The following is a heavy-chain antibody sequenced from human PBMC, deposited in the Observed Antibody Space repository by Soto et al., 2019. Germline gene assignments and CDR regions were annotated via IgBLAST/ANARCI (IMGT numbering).Heavy chain of an antibody. J-gene: IGHJ4*02. V-gene: IGHV3-21*01. CDR2: ISSSSSYI. CDR3: ASPYSGLTGDY. CDR1: GFTFSSYS. Sequence: EVQLVESGGGLVKPGGSLRLSCAASGFTFSSYSMNWVRRAPGKGLEWVSSISSSSSYIYYADSVKGRFTISRDNAKNSLYLQMNSLRAEDTAVYYCASPYSGLTGDYWGQGTLVTVSS. D-gene: IGHD4-4*01.